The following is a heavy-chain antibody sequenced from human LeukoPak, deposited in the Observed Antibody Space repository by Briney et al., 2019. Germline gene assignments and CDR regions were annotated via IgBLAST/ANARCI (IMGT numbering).Heavy chain of an antibody. CDR3: ARTFWDKSNGYDYYFEY. V-gene: IGHV3-30*04. Sequence: GGSLRLSCAASGFSFSGYAMHWVRQAPGNGLEWVTVISYDGSAKYYSDSVKGRFTISRDNSKNTLYLQMNSLRAEDTAVYYCARTFWDKSNGYDYYFEYWGQGSLVTVSS. CDR1: GFSFSGYA. J-gene: IGHJ4*02. CDR2: ISYDGSAK. D-gene: IGHD5-12*01.